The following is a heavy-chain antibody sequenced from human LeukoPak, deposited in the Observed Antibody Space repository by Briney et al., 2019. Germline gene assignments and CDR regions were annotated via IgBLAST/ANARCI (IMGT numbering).Heavy chain of an antibody. J-gene: IGHJ6*02. CDR2: IIPILGIA. D-gene: IGHD3-10*01. V-gene: IGHV1-69*04. CDR3: ARGHYYYGSGSYLGGYYYYGMDV. Sequence: GASVKVSCKASGGTFSSYAISWVRQAPGQGLEWMGRIIPILGIANYAQKFQGRVTITADKSTSTAYMELSSLGSEDTAVYYCARGHYYYGSGSYLGGYYYYGMDVWGQGTTVTVSS. CDR1: GGTFSSYA.